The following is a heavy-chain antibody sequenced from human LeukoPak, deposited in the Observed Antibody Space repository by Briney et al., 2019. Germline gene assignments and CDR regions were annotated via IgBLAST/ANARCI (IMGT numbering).Heavy chain of an antibody. CDR2: ISGSGGST. CDR1: GFTFSSYG. J-gene: IGHJ5*02. D-gene: IGHD2-2*01. V-gene: IGHV3-23*01. Sequence: PGGSLRHACAASGFTFSSYGMSWVRQAPGKGLEWVSAISGSGGSTYYADSVKGRFTISRDNSKNTLYLQMNSLRAEDTAVYYCANYPNQVVFFSWGQGTLVTVSS. CDR3: ANYPNQVVFFS.